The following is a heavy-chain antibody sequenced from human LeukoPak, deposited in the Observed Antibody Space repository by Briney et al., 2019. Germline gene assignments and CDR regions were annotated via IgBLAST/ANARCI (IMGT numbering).Heavy chain of an antibody. Sequence: GGSLRLSCAASGFTFSSYEMNWVHQAPGKGLEWVSYISSSGSTIYYADSVKGRFTISRDNAKNSLYLQMNSLRAEDTAVYYCARSPRGVARTRVFDYWGQGTLVTVSS. D-gene: IGHD3-10*01. CDR2: ISSSGSTI. V-gene: IGHV3-48*03. CDR1: GFTFSSYE. CDR3: ARSPRGVARTRVFDY. J-gene: IGHJ4*02.